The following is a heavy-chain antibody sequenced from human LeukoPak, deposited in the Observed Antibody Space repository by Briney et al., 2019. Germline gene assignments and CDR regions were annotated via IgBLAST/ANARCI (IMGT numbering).Heavy chain of an antibody. CDR2: IYYSGST. J-gene: IGHJ5*02. CDR3: ARDLYSNHNWFDP. Sequence: PSETLSLTCTVSGGSISSYYWSWIRQPPGKGLEWIGYIYYSGSTNYNPSLKGRVTISVDTSKNQFSLKLSSVTAADTAVYYCARDLYSNHNWFDPWGQGTLVTVSS. V-gene: IGHV4-59*01. CDR1: GGSISSYY. D-gene: IGHD4-11*01.